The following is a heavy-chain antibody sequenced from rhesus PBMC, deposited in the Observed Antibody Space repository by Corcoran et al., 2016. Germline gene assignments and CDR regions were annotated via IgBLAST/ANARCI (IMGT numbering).Heavy chain of an antibody. Sequence: QVQLQESGPGLVKPSETLSLTCTVSGASISYNWWSWIRQPPGKGLEWIGEINGNGGNTNSIPSLKSRVTISKDASKNQFSLKMTSVTAADTALYYCARDEHSPGWALDVWGRGVLVTVSS. CDR2: INGNGGNT. D-gene: IGHD6-31*01. CDR3: ARDEHSPGWALDV. J-gene: IGHJ5-2*02. V-gene: IGHV4-80*01. CDR1: GASISYNW.